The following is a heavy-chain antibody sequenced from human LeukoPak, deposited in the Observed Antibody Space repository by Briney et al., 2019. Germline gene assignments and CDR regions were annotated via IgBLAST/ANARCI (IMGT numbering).Heavy chain of an antibody. Sequence: GGSLTLSSAASGFTVSSIYMGWVRQPPGKGLVWVSATYSGGSTYYADSVKGRFTISRDNSKNTLYLQMNGLRAEDTAVYYWARDRRVRNRFEYSGYDSGFDYWGQGTLVTVSS. D-gene: IGHD5-12*01. CDR3: ARDRRVRNRFEYSGYDSGFDY. CDR1: GFTVSSIY. V-gene: IGHV3-53*01. CDR2: TYSGGST. J-gene: IGHJ4*02.